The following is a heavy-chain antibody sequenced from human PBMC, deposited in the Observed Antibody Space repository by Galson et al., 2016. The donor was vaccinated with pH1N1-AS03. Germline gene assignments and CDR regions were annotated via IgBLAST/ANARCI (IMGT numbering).Heavy chain of an antibody. V-gene: IGHV3-73*01. CDR2: IRAKAYNYAT. J-gene: IGHJ5*02. CDR3: TRHPRRAAGGLGGFDP. Sequence: SLRLSCAASGFNFSASAMHWVRQTSGKGLEWIGRIRAKAYNYATEYAAPVRGRFTISKDDSKNTAFLQMNSLKIEDTAVYYCTRHPRRAAGGLGGFDPWGQGTLATVSS. D-gene: IGHD6-13*01. CDR1: GFNFSASA.